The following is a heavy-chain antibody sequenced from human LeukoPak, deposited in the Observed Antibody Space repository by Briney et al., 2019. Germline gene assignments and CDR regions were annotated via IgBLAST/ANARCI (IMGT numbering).Heavy chain of an antibody. CDR1: GFTFDDYA. CDR2: ISWNSGSI. CDR3: AKATPFDY. Sequence: GGSLRFSCAASGFTFDDYAMHWVRQAPGKGLEWVSGISWNSGSIGYADSVKGRFTISRDNAKNSLYLQMNSLRAEDTALYYCAKATPFDYWGQGTLVTVSS. J-gene: IGHJ4*02. V-gene: IGHV3-9*01.